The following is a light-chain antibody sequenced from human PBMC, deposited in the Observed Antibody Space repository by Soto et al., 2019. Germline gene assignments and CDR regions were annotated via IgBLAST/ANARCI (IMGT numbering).Light chain of an antibody. V-gene: IGLV1-44*01. CDR2: SNE. J-gene: IGLJ2*01. Sequence: QSVLTQPPSASGTPGQRVTISCSGSSSNIGSNTVNWYQQLPGTAPKLLISSNEQRPSGVPDRFSGSKSGTSASLAISGLQSDDESDYYCAAWDDSLHAVVFGGGTQLTVL. CDR1: SSNIGSNT. CDR3: AAWDDSLHAVV.